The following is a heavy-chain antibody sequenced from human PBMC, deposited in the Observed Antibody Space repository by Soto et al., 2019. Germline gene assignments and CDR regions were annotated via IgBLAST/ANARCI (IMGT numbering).Heavy chain of an antibody. V-gene: IGHV5-10-1*01. Sequence: PGESLKISCKGSGYSFTSQWISWVRQMPGKGLEWMGRIDPSGSFTNYSPSFQGHVTISVDKSISTAYLQWSSLEASDTGMYYCGRLTAYDFSRMDVWGQGTTVTVSS. D-gene: IGHD3-3*01. CDR2: IDPSGSFT. J-gene: IGHJ6*02. CDR1: GYSFTSQW. CDR3: GRLTAYDFSRMDV.